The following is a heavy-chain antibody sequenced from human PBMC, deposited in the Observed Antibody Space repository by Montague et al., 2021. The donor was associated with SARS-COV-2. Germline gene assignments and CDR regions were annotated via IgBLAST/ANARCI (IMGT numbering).Heavy chain of an antibody. J-gene: IGHJ5*02. V-gene: IGHV4-39*01. Sequence: SETLSLTCTVSGGSISSSSYYWGWIRQPPGKGLEWIGSLYYTGSTYYNPSLKSRVTISVDTSKNQFSLKLSSVTAADTAVYYCARDSSSWYYWFDPWGQGTQVTVSS. CDR1: GGSISSSSYY. D-gene: IGHD6-13*01. CDR3: ARDSSSWYYWFDP. CDR2: LYYTGST.